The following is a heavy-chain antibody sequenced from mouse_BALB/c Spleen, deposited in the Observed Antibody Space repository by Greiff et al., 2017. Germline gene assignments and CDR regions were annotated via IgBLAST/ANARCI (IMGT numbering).Heavy chain of an antibody. J-gene: IGHJ4*01. D-gene: IGHD1-1*01. Sequence: QVQLQQSGAELARPGASVKLSCKASGYTFTSYWMQWVKQRPGQGLEWIGAIYPGDGDTRYTQKFKGKATLTADKSSSTAYMQLSSLASEDSAVYYCAKSSEAMDYWGQGDSVTASS. V-gene: IGHV1-87*01. CDR2: IYPGDGDT. CDR1: GYTFTSYW. CDR3: AKSSEAMDY.